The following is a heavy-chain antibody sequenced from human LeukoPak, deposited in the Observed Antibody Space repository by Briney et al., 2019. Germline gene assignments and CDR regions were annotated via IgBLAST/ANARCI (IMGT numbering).Heavy chain of an antibody. J-gene: IGHJ5*02. V-gene: IGHV3-74*01. CDR3: ASLGGIWFGKNNWFDP. CDR1: GFTFSSYW. CDR2: INSDGSST. D-gene: IGHD3-10*01. Sequence: GGSLRLSCAASGFTFSSYWMHWVRQAPGKGLVWVSRINSDGSSTSYADSVKGRFTISRDNAKNTLYLQMNSLRAEDTAVYYCASLGGIWFGKNNWFDPWGQGTLVTVSS.